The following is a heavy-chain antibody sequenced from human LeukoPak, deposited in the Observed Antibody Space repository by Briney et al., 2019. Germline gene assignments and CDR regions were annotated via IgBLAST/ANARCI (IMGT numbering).Heavy chain of an antibody. V-gene: IGHV1-2*02. J-gene: IGHJ5*02. D-gene: IGHD1-1*01. Sequence: GASVKVSCKCSGYTFTCHFMHWVRQAPGQGLEWMGLINPNSGGTNYARKFQGSVTMTGDTTISTAYMELSRLTSADTAVYYCAREETGDGWFDPWGQGTLVTVSS. CDR1: GYTFTCHF. CDR3: AREETGDGWFDP. CDR2: INPNSGGT.